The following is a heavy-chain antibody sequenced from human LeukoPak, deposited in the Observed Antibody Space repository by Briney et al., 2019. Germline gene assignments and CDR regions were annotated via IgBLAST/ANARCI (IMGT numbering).Heavy chain of an antibody. CDR1: GYTFTGYY. D-gene: IGHD4-23*01. CDR2: INPNSGGT. J-gene: IGHJ4*02. Sequence: ASVKVSCKASGYTFTGYYMHWVRQAPGQGLEWMGWINPNSGGTNYAQKFQGRVTMTEDTSTDTAYMELSSLRSEDTAVYYCATGGSTVVTPSGFDYWGQGTLVTVSS. V-gene: IGHV1-2*02. CDR3: ATGGSTVVTPSGFDY.